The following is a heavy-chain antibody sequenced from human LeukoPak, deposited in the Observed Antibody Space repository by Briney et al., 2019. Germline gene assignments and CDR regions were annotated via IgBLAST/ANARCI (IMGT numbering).Heavy chain of an antibody. J-gene: IGHJ5*02. CDR3: AGQYDFWSGSGQKNWFDP. CDR2: IYYSGST. CDR1: GGSISSSSYY. V-gene: IGHV4-39*01. Sequence: PSETLSLTCTVSGGSISSSSYYWGWIRQPPGKGLEWIGSIYYSGSTYYNPSLKSRATISVDTSKNQFSLKLSSVTAADTAVYYCAGQYDFWSGSGQKNWFDPWGQGTLVTVSS. D-gene: IGHD3-3*01.